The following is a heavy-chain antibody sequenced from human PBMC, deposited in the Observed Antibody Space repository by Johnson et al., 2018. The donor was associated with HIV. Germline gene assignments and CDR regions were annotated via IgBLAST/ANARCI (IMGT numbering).Heavy chain of an antibody. Sequence: VHLVESGGGLVKPGGSLRLSCAASGFSLSVYAMTWVRQAPGKGLEWVSTISGGGGTTNYADSVKGRFTISRDNSKNTLYLQMNSLRAEDTAVYYCAKARGYDPYDAFDIWGQGTMVTVSS. CDR2: ISGGGGTT. D-gene: IGHD5-12*01. J-gene: IGHJ3*02. CDR1: GFSLSVYA. V-gene: IGHV3-23*04. CDR3: AKARGYDPYDAFDI.